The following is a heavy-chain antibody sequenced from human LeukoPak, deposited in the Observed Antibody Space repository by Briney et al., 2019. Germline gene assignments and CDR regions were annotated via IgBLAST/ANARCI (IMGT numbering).Heavy chain of an antibody. CDR1: GFTFSSYA. D-gene: IGHD4-17*01. CDR2: ISGSGGNT. Sequence: GGSLRLSCAASGFTFSSYAMHWVRQAPGKGLEWVSAISGSGGNTYSADSVKGRFTISRDNSKNTLYLQMNGLRAEDTAVYHCAKHLYTYAWYGEEWGQGTLVTVSS. V-gene: IGHV3-23*01. J-gene: IGHJ4*02. CDR3: AKHLYTYAWYGEE.